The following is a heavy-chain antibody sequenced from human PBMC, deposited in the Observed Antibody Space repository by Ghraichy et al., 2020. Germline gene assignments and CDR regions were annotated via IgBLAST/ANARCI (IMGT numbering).Heavy chain of an antibody. V-gene: IGHV3-48*04. Sequence: LSLTCAASGFTFSTYIMNWVRPAPGKGLEWVSYISSSGGTIYYADSVKGRFTISRDNAKNSLYLQMNSLRAEDTAVYYCASGYNYGYRYFDYWGQGTLVTVAS. CDR3: ASGYNYGYRYFDY. CDR2: ISSSGGTI. J-gene: IGHJ4*02. CDR1: GFTFSTYI. D-gene: IGHD5-18*01.